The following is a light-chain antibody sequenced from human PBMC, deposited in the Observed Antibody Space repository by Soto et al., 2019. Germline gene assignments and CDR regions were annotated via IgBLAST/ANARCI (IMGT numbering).Light chain of an antibody. Sequence: LTQSPATLSLSPGERATLPCGASQSVSNNYLTWYQQKPGLAPRLLIYDASTRATGIPDRFSGSGSGTDFTLTISRLEPEDFAVYYCHQYGSSPNTFGQGTRLEIK. CDR3: HQYGSSPNT. J-gene: IGKJ5*01. CDR2: DAS. CDR1: QSVSNNY. V-gene: IGKV3D-20*01.